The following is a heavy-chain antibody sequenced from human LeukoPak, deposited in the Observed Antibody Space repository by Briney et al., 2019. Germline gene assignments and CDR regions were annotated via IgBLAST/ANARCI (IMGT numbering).Heavy chain of an antibody. CDR1: GGTFSSYA. CDR2: IIPIFGTA. D-gene: IGHD5-18*01. Sequence: SVKVSCKASGGTFSSYAISWVRQAPGQGLEWMGGIIPIFGTANYAQKFQGRVTMTEDTSTDTAYMELSSLRSEDTAVYYCATDTGTAMVREGATFDYWGQGTLVTVSS. J-gene: IGHJ4*02. V-gene: IGHV1-69*06. CDR3: ATDTGTAMVREGATFDY.